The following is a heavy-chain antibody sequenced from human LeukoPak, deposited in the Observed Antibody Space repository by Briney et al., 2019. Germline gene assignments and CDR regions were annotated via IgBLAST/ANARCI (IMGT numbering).Heavy chain of an antibody. CDR2: IRSKAYGGTT. V-gene: IGHV3-49*03. CDR1: GFTFGDYA. CDR3: TREVGGSSDY. Sequence: GGSLRLSCTASGFTFGDYAMSWFRQASGKGLEWVSFIRSKAYGGTTEYAASVKGRFTISRDASKSIAYLQMNSLKIEDTGMYYCTREVGGSSDYWGQGTQVTVSS. J-gene: IGHJ4*02. D-gene: IGHD2-15*01.